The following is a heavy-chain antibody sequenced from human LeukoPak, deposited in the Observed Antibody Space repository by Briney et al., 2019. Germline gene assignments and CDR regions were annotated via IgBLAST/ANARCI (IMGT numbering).Heavy chain of an antibody. CDR2: IIPIFGTA. Sequence: SVKVSCKASGGTFSSYAISWVRQAPGQGLEWMGGIIPIFGTANYAQKFQGRVTITADKSTSTAYMELSSLRSEDTAVYYCARSDTVVAGRYDYWGQGTLVTVSS. J-gene: IGHJ4*02. CDR3: ARSDTVVAGRYDY. D-gene: IGHD4-23*01. V-gene: IGHV1-69*06. CDR1: GGTFSSYA.